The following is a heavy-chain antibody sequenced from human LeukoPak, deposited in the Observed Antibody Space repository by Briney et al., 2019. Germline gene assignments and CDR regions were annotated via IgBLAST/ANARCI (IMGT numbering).Heavy chain of an antibody. J-gene: IGHJ4*02. D-gene: IGHD3-3*01. CDR2: ISSSGSSV. CDR3: VRDLIGVVIMAY. Sequence: AGSLRLSCAASGFSFSSYSMRWVRQPPGKGLEWLSQISSSGSSVSYPDSAKGRFTMSRDNAKESLYLQMNSLRAEDTAVYYCVRDLIGVVIMAYWGQGTLVTVSS. CDR1: GFSFSSYS. V-gene: IGHV3-48*04.